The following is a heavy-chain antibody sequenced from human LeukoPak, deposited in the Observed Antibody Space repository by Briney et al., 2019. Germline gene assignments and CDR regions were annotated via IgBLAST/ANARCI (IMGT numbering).Heavy chain of an antibody. J-gene: IGHJ4*02. Sequence: GGSLRLSCAASGFTFSTYAMHWVRRAPGKGLEYVSYISSSSGSTYYANSVKGRFTISRDSSKNTLSLQMGSLRAEDMAVYYCARLCCSSTSCLLDYWGQGTLVTVSS. CDR2: ISSSSGST. D-gene: IGHD2-2*01. V-gene: IGHV3-64*01. CDR3: ARLCCSSTSCLLDY. CDR1: GFTFSTYA.